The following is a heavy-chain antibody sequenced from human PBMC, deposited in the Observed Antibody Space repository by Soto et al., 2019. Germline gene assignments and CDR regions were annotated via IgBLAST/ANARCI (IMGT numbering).Heavy chain of an antibody. Sequence: ASVKVSCKASGYTFTSYGISWVRQAPGQGLEWMGWISAYNGNTNYAQKLQGRVTITTDTSTSTAYMELRSLRSDDTAVYYCASPSTRGIAVAYGMDVWGQGTTVTVSS. V-gene: IGHV1-18*04. CDR3: ASPSTRGIAVAYGMDV. D-gene: IGHD6-19*01. J-gene: IGHJ6*02. CDR2: ISAYNGNT. CDR1: GYTFTSYG.